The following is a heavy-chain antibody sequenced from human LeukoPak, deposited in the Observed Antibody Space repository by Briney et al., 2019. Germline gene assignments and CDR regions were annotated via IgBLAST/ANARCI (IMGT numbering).Heavy chain of an antibody. CDR3: AKDIGGSGVFGGAFDI. D-gene: IGHD6-19*01. CDR2: ISWNSGSI. Sequence: PGGSLRLSCAASGFTFDDYAMHWVRHAPGKGLEWVSGISWNSGSIGYADSVKGRFTISRDSAKNSLYLQMNSLRAEDTALYYCAKDIGGSGVFGGAFDIWGQGTMVTVSS. CDR1: GFTFDDYA. J-gene: IGHJ3*02. V-gene: IGHV3-9*01.